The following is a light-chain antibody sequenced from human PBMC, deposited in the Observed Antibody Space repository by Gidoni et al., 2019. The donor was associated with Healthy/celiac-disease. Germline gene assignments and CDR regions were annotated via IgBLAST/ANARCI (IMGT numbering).Light chain of an antibody. V-gene: IGKV1-33*01. CDR3: QQYDNLSIT. CDR2: DAS. J-gene: IGKJ5*01. CDR1: QDISNY. Sequence: DIQLTQSPSSLSAYVGDRVTITCQASQDISNYLNWYQKKPGKAPKLLIYDASNLETGVPSRFSGSGSGTDFTFTISSLQPEDIATYYCQQYDNLSITFGQGTRLEIK.